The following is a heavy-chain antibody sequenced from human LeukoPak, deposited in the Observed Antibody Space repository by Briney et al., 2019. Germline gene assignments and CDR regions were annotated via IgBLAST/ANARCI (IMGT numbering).Heavy chain of an antibody. J-gene: IGHJ4*02. CDR3: ASTVRAWIQTKTADFDY. D-gene: IGHD5-18*01. CDR2: ISYDGSNK. Sequence: PGRSLRLSCAASGFTFSSYAMHWVRQVPGKGLEWVAVISYDGSNKYYADSVKGRFTISRDNSKNTLYLQMNSLRAEDTAVYYCASTVRAWIQTKTADFDYWGQGTLVTVSS. CDR1: GFTFSSYA. V-gene: IGHV3-30-3*01.